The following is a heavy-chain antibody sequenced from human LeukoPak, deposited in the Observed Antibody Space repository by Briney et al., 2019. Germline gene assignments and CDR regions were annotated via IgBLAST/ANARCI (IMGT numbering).Heavy chain of an antibody. V-gene: IGHV3-23*01. Sequence: GGSLRLSCAASGFTFSSYAMTWVRQAPGKGLEWVSAISGTGGTTYYADSVRGRFTIPRDNSKNTLYLQMNSLRAEDTAVYYCAKGGFGGKRPYYYYGMDVWGQGTTVTVSS. CDR1: GFTFSSYA. CDR3: AKGGFGGKRPYYYYGMDV. D-gene: IGHD4-23*01. CDR2: ISGTGGTT. J-gene: IGHJ6*02.